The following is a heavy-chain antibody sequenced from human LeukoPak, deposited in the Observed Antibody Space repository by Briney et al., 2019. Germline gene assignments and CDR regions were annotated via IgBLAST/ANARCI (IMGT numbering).Heavy chain of an antibody. Sequence: ASVKVSCKASGYTFTSYGISWVRQAPGQGLEWMGWISAYNGNTNYAQKLQGRVTMTTDTSTSTAYMELRSLRSDDTTVYYCARDIGMVRGPPSGYWGQGTLVTVSS. V-gene: IGHV1-18*01. D-gene: IGHD3-10*01. CDR1: GYTFTSYG. CDR2: ISAYNGNT. CDR3: ARDIGMVRGPPSGY. J-gene: IGHJ4*02.